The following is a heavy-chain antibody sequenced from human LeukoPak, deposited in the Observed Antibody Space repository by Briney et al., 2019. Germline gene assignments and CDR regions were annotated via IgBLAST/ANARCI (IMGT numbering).Heavy chain of an antibody. V-gene: IGHV3-23*01. D-gene: IGHD3-22*01. CDR2: ISGSGGRT. J-gene: IGHJ3*02. Sequence: GGSLRLSCAASGFTFSSYAMSWVRQAPGKGLEWVSAISGSGGRTYYADSVKGRFTISIDNSKNTLYLQMNSLRAEDTAVYYCAKDLAPDYYDSSGYAFDIWGQGTMVTVSS. CDR1: GFTFSSYA. CDR3: AKDLAPDYYDSSGYAFDI.